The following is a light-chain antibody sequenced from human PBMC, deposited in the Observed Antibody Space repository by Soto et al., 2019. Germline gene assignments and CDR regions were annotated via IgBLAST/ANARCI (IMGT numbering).Light chain of an antibody. CDR1: SSDIGRYNY. CDR2: EVS. Sequence: QSALTQPASVSGSPGQSITISCTGTSSDIGRYNYVSWYQQHPGKAPKLMIYEVSKWPSGISNRFSGSKSGNTASLTISGLSAEDEADYYCSSYTTSLTVVFGGGTQLTVL. J-gene: IGLJ2*01. CDR3: SSYTTSLTVV. V-gene: IGLV2-14*01.